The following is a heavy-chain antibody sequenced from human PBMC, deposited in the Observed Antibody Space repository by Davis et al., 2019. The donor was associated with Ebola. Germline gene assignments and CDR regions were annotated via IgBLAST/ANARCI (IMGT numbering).Heavy chain of an antibody. Sequence: ESLKISCAASGFTFSSYSMNWVRQPPGKGLEWIGEVYHSGSTNYNPSLKSRVTISVDTSKNQFSLKLSSVTAADTAVYYCARGRQWLVPYFDYWGQGTLVTVSS. J-gene: IGHJ4*02. CDR3: ARGRQWLVPYFDY. V-gene: IGHV4-34*01. CDR1: GFTFSSYS. CDR2: VYHSGST. D-gene: IGHD6-19*01.